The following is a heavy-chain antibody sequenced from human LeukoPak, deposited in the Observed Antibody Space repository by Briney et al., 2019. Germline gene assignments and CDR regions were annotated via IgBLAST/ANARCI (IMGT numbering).Heavy chain of an antibody. CDR3: AAGLSSSPLPFV. V-gene: IGHV1-58*02. D-gene: IGHD6-13*01. Sequence: SVKVSCKASGFTFTSSAMQWVRQARGQRLEWIGWIVVGSGYTNYAQKFQERVTITRDMSTSTAYMELSSLRSEDTAVYYCAAGLSSSPLPFVWGQGTLVTVSS. CDR2: IVVGSGYT. CDR1: GFTFTSSA. J-gene: IGHJ4*02.